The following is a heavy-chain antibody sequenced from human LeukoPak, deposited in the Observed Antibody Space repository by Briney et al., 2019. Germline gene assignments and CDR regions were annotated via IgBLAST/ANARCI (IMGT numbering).Heavy chain of an antibody. CDR2: INPNSGGT. CDR3: ARDPSLAAAEGTDY. J-gene: IGHJ4*02. V-gene: IGHV1-2*02. Sequence: GASVKVSCKASGYTFTSYYMHWVRQAPGQGLEWMGWINPNSGGTNYAQKFQGRVTMTRDTSISTAYMELSRLRSDDTAVYYCARDPSLAAAEGTDYWGQGTLVTVSS. CDR1: GYTFTSYY. D-gene: IGHD6-13*01.